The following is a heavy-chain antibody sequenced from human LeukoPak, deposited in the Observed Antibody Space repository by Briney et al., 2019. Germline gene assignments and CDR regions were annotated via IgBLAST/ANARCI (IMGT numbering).Heavy chain of an antibody. D-gene: IGHD6-19*01. CDR3: VGSSGWPAY. CDR2: IDNDGNT. V-gene: IGHV3-74*03. Sequence: ETLSLTCTVSGGSISSYCWSWIRQPLGKGLEWVSRIDNDGNTKYADSVKGRFTISRDNAKNTLYLRMNSLRADDTAVYYCVGSSGWPAYWGQGSLVTVSS. CDR1: GGSISSYC. J-gene: IGHJ4*02.